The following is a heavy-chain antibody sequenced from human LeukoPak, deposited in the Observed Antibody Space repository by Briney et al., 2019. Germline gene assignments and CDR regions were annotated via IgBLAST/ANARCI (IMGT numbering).Heavy chain of an antibody. CDR3: ARHLLSVGATEYDAFDI. D-gene: IGHD1-26*01. CDR2: IYYSGST. Sequence: PSETLSLTCAVYGGSFSGYYWGWIRQPPGKGLEWIGSIYYSGSTYYNPSLKSRVTISVDTSKNQFSLKLSPVTAADTAVYYCARHLLSVGATEYDAFDIWGQGTMVTVSS. CDR1: GGSFSGYY. V-gene: IGHV4-39*01. J-gene: IGHJ3*02.